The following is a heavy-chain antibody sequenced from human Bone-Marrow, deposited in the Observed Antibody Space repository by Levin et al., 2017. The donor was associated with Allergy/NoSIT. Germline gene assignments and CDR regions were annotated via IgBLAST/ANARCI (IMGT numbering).Heavy chain of an antibody. CDR3: AKLWFGEFEAFDI. CDR1: GFTFSSYS. V-gene: IGHV3-30*18. CDR2: ISYDGSNK. Sequence: TGGSLRLSCAASGFTFSSYSMHWVRQAPGKGLEWVAVISYDGSNKYYADSVKGRFTISRDNSKNTLYLQMNSLRAEDTAVYYCAKLWFGEFEAFDIWGQGTMVTVSS. J-gene: IGHJ3*02. D-gene: IGHD3-10*01.